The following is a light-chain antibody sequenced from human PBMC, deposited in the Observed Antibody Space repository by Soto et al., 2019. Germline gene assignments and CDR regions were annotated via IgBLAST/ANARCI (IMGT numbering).Light chain of an antibody. CDR1: QSVSSSY. Sequence: EIVLTQSPGTLSLSPGERATLSCRASQSVSSSYLAWYQQKPGQAPRLLIYDASRDTGIPDRFSGSGSGTDFTLTITRLVTEDFAVYYCHHYGTSALFGPGTKVDI. CDR2: DAS. J-gene: IGKJ3*01. CDR3: HHYGTSAL. V-gene: IGKV3-20*01.